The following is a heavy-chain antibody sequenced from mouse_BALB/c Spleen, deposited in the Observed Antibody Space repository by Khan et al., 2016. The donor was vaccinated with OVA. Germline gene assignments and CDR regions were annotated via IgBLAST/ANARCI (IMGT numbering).Heavy chain of an antibody. D-gene: IGHD2-4*01. J-gene: IGHJ3*01. CDR3: ARNYDSDEGLAY. CDR1: GFSLTTYG. Sequence: QVQLKQSGPGLVQPSQSLSITCTVSGFSLTTYGVHWVRQSPGKGLEWLGVIWSGGSSDYNAAFISRLSISKDSSKSQVFFKMTSLQVNDTAIYYCARNYDSDEGLAYWGQGTLVTVAA. V-gene: IGHV2-2*02. CDR2: IWSGGSS.